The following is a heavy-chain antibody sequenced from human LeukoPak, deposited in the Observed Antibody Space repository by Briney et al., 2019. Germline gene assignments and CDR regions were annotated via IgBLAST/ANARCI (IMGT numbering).Heavy chain of an antibody. J-gene: IGHJ4*02. CDR3: ATYRRGYHDTNEPYYFDY. Sequence: GGSLRLSCAASGFTFSTYGMHWVRQAPGKGLEWVSGISGSGGSTYYADSVKGRFTISRDNSKNTLYLQMNGLRAEDTAIYYCATYRRGYHDTNEPYYFDYWGQGTLVTVSS. V-gene: IGHV3-23*01. CDR2: ISGSGGST. CDR1: GFTFSTYG. D-gene: IGHD2-8*01.